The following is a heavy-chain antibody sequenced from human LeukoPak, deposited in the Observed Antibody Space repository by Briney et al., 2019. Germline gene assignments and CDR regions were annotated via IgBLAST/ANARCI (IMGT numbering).Heavy chain of an antibody. CDR1: GFTFSIYA. CDR2: LSASGSST. D-gene: IGHD3-10*01. Sequence: HAGGSLRLSCAASGFTFSIYAMSWVRQAPEKGLEWVSSLSASGSSTYYADSVKGRFTISRDNSKNTLYLQMNSLRVEDTAVYYCAKVARYYYGSETYYFFEHWGQGTPVTASS. V-gene: IGHV3-23*01. J-gene: IGHJ4*02. CDR3: AKVARYYYGSETYYFFEH.